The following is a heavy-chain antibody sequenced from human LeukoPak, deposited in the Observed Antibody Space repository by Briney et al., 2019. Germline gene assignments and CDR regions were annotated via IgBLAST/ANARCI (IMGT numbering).Heavy chain of an antibody. CDR3: ARDGAYPVGGPFDI. CDR2: IISNGNR. CDR1: GGSITSYH. D-gene: IGHD3-16*01. V-gene: IGHV4-4*07. J-gene: IGHJ3*02. Sequence: SDTLSLTCTVSGGSITSYHWSWIRQPAGKGLEWIGRIISNGNRQYNPSLKSRVTISVDTSRNYFSLKLTSVTAADTAVYYCARDGAYPVGGPFDIWGQGTRVTVP.